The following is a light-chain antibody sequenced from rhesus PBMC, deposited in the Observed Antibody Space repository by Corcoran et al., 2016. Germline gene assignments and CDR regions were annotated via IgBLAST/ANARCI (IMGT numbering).Light chain of an antibody. Sequence: DIQMTQSPSSLSASVGDKVTITCRASQGISNALSWYHQKPGKAPKLLIYAASTLQSGVPSRFSGSGYGTDFTLTISRLQPEDFAVYYCLQGYSTPMYSFGQGTKVEIK. CDR2: AAS. V-gene: IGKV1-33*01. J-gene: IGKJ2*01. CDR1: QGISNA. CDR3: LQGYSTPMYS.